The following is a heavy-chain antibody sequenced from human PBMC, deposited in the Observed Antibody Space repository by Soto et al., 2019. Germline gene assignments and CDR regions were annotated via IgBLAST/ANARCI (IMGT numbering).Heavy chain of an antibody. CDR1: GFTFSSYG. CDR2: ISYDGSNK. Sequence: QVQLVESGGGVVQPGRSLRLSCAASGFTFSSYGMHWVRQAPGKGLEWVAVISYDGSNKYYADSVKGRFTISRDKSKNKLYLQMNSLRSEDTAGYSCAKEYSGYDFFLGYYMDVWGKGTTVTVSS. J-gene: IGHJ6*03. V-gene: IGHV3-30*18. D-gene: IGHD5-12*01. CDR3: AKEYSGYDFFLGYYMDV.